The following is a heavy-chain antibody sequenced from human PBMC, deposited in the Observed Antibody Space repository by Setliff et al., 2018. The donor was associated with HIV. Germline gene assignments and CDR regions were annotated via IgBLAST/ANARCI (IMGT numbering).Heavy chain of an antibody. CDR3: ARHVDWGPLDF. CDR2: IDPSDSYT. V-gene: IGHV5-10-1*01. D-gene: IGHD7-27*01. Sequence: GESLKISCKGSGDSFSNHWISWVRQVPGQGLEWMGNIDPSDSYTHYSPSFQGHVTISADKSISTVYLHWSSLKASDTATYYWARHVDWGPLDFWGQGTLVTVSS. J-gene: IGHJ4*02. CDR1: GDSFSNHW.